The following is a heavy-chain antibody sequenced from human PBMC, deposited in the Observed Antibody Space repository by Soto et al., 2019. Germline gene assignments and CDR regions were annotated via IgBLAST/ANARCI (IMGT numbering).Heavy chain of an antibody. CDR2: ISYDGSNK. CDR1: GFTFSSYA. Sequence: GGSLRLSCAASGFTFSSYAMHWVRQAPGKGLEWVAVISYDGSNKYYADSVKGRFTISRDNSKNTLYLQMNSLRAEDTAVYYCARHRVVVVPAAKYYYYGLDVWGQGTTVTVSS. V-gene: IGHV3-30-3*01. J-gene: IGHJ6*02. D-gene: IGHD2-2*01. CDR3: ARHRVVVVPAAKYYYYGLDV.